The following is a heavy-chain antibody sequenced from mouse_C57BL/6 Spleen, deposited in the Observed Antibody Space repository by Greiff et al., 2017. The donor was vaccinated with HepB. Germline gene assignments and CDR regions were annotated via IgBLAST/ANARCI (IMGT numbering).Heavy chain of an antibody. CDR3: ARDGVYLPYFDY. CDR1: GFTFSSYA. J-gene: IGHJ2*01. D-gene: IGHD5-5*01. V-gene: IGHV5-4*01. Sequence: EVKLMESGGGLVKPGGSLKLSCAASGFTFSSYAMSWVRQTPEKRLEWVATISDGGSYTYYPDNVKGRFTISRDNAKNNLYLQMSHLKSEDTAMYYCARDGVYLPYFDYWGQGTTLTVSS. CDR2: ISDGGSYT.